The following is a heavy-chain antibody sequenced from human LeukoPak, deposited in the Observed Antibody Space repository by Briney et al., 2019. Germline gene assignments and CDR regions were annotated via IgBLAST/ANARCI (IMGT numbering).Heavy chain of an antibody. CDR3: ARIYCSSTSCYLDAFDI. J-gene: IGHJ3*02. Sequence: SETLSLTCGVSGGSFDGYYWSWIRQPAGKGLEWIGRIYTSGSTNYNPSLKSRVTMSVDTSKNQFSLKLSSVTAADTAVYYCARIYCSSTSCYLDAFDIWGQGTMVTVSS. CDR1: GGSFDGYY. V-gene: IGHV4-4*07. D-gene: IGHD2-2*01. CDR2: IYTSGST.